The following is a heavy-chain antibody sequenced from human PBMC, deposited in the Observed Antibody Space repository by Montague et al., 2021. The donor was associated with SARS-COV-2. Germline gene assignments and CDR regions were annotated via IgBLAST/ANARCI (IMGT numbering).Heavy chain of an antibody. Sequence: SETLSLTCTVSGGSITRNYYWGWIRQPPGKGLEWVGNIYYSGTTFINPSLESRVTISVVASQNQFSPNLTSVTAADTAVYFCARPLVRGVPKAFDFWGQGALVIVSS. CDR3: ARPLVRGVPKAFDF. D-gene: IGHD3-10*01. V-gene: IGHV4-39*01. CDR2: IYYSGTT. CDR1: GGSITRNYY. J-gene: IGHJ3*01.